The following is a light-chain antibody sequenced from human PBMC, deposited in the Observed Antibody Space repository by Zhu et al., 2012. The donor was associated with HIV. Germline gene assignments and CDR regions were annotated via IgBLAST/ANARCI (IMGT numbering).Light chain of an antibody. CDR1: QSISSY. V-gene: IGKV3-11*01. J-gene: IGKJ1*01. CDR2: SAS. Sequence: IVLTQSPATLSLSPGERATLSCRASQSISSYLAWYQQKPGQAPRLLIYSASNRATGIPIRFTGSGSGTDFTLTISSLEPEDFAVYYCQQRSSWPGTFGQGTKVEIK. CDR3: QQRSSWPGT.